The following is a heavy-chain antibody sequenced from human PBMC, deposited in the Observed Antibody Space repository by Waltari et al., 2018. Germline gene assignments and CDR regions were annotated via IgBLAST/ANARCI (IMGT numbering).Heavy chain of an antibody. V-gene: IGHV3-48*03. CDR2: MSSSGTTI. D-gene: IGHD3-22*01. J-gene: IGHJ4*02. CDR3: ARPKGGYDSSGYYPTPFDY. Sequence: EVQLVESGGGLVQPGGSLRLSCAASGFTFSSYDMNWVRQAPGKGLEWGAYMSSSGTTIYYADSVRGRFTISRDNAKNSLYLQMNSLRAEDTAVYYCARPKGGYDSSGYYPTPFDYWGQGTLVTVSS. CDR1: GFTFSSYD.